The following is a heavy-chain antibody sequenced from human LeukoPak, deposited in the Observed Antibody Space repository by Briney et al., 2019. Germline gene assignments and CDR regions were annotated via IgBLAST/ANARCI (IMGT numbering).Heavy chain of an antibody. CDR3: ARHEGTSGWPFDY. D-gene: IGHD6-19*01. V-gene: IGHV4-39*01. Sequence: SETLSLTCTVSGGSVSSSSYYWGWVRQPPGKGLEWIGNIYYSGSTDCNPSLKSRVTISVDTSKNQFSLKLTSVTAADTAVYYCARHEGTSGWPFDYWGQGTLVTVSS. CDR1: GGSVSSSSYY. J-gene: IGHJ4*02. CDR2: IYYSGST.